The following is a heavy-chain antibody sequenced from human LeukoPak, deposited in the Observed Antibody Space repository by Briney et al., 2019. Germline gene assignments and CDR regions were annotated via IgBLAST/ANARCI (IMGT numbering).Heavy chain of an antibody. J-gene: IGHJ2*01. CDR3: ARIGGGIAAAGTGYFDL. V-gene: IGHV4-4*02. D-gene: IGHD6-13*01. CDR1: GLSFSSYSM. Sequence: GSLRLSCVVSGLSFSSYSMTWVRQPPGKGLEWIGEIYHSGSTNYNPSLKSRVTISVDKSKNQFSLKLSSVTAADTAVYYCARIGGGIAAAGTGYFDLWGRGTLVTVSS. CDR2: IYHSGST.